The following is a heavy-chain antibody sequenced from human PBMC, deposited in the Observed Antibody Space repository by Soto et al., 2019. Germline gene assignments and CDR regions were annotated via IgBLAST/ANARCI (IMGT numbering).Heavy chain of an antibody. D-gene: IGHD2-21*02. Sequence: QVQLVESGGGVVQPGRSLRLSCAASGFTFSSYGMHWVRQAPGKGLEWVAVIWYDGSNKYYADSVKGRFTISRDNSENTLYLQMNSLRAEDTAVYYCARDSAIVVVTAPGDWGQGTLVTVSS. CDR2: IWYDGSNK. J-gene: IGHJ4*02. CDR1: GFTFSSYG. V-gene: IGHV3-33*01. CDR3: ARDSAIVVVTAPGD.